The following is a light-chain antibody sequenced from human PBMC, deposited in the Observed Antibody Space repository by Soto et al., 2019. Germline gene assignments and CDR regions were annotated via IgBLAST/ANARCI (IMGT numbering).Light chain of an antibody. CDR1: SSDVGGYNY. CDR2: DVS. CDR3: SSYTSSSTVV. V-gene: IGLV2-14*01. Sequence: QSALTQPASMSGSPGQSITISCTGTSSDVGGYNYVSWYQQHPGKAPKLIIYDVSNRPSGVSNRFSGSKSGNTASLTISGLQAEDEADYSCSSYTSSSTVVFGGGTQLTVL. J-gene: IGLJ2*01.